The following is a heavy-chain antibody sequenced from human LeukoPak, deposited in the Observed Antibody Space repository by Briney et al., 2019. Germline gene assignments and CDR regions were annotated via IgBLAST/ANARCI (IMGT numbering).Heavy chain of an antibody. CDR1: GGTFSSYA. D-gene: IGHD3-9*01. V-gene: IGHV1-69*01. J-gene: IGHJ4*02. CDR3: ARGFPNVNKYYDTLTGYPYYFDY. CDR2: IIPIFGTA. Sequence: GSSVKVSCKASGGTFSSYAISWVRQAPGQGLEWMGGIIPIFGTANYAQKFQGRVTITADESTSTAYMELSSLRSEDTAVYYCARGFPNVNKYYDTLTGYPYYFDYWGQGTLVTVSS.